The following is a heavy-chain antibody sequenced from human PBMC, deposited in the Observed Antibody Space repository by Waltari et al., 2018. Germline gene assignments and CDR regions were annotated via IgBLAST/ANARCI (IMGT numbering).Heavy chain of an antibody. J-gene: IGHJ3*02. V-gene: IGHV3-7*01. Sequence: EVQLVESGGGLVQPGGSLRLSCAASGFPFSSYWMSWVRQAPGKGLEWVANIKQDGSEKYYVDSVKGRFTISRDNAKNSLYLQMNSLRAEDTAVYYCARGTPGDAFDIWGQGTMVTVSS. CDR1: GFPFSSYW. CDR2: IKQDGSEK. CDR3: ARGTPGDAFDI.